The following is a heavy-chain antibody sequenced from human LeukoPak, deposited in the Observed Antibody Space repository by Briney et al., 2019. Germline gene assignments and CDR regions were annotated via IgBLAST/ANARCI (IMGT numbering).Heavy chain of an antibody. V-gene: IGHV3-49*04. Sequence: GGSLRLSCTASGFSFGDYGLNWVRQAPGKGLEWVSFIRRETNGGTTEYAASVKGRFSMTRDDSKSIAYLQMNSLKAEDTAVYFCARDGREYSDYGMGVWGQGTTVRVSS. CDR3: ARDGREYSDYGMGV. CDR1: GFSFGDYG. J-gene: IGHJ6*02. D-gene: IGHD2/OR15-2a*01. CDR2: IRRETNGGTT.